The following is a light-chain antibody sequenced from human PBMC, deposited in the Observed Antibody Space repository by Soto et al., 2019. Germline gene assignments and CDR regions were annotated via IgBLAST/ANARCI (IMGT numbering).Light chain of an antibody. Sequence: EVVMTQSPATLSVYPGERATLSCRASETVATNLAWYQQKPGQAPRLLISGASTRAAGISDRFRGSGSGTDFTLTISSLQSEDFAVYYCQQYNNWPWTFGQGTKVDIK. CDR3: QQYNNWPWT. CDR1: ETVATN. V-gene: IGKV3-15*01. CDR2: GAS. J-gene: IGKJ1*01.